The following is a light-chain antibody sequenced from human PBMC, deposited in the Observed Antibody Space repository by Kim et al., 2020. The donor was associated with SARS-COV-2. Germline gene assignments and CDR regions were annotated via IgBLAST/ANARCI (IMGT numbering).Light chain of an antibody. CDR1: QTISSW. Sequence: SGSVGDRVTITCRASQTISSWLAWYQQKPGKAPKLLIYRASGLEGGVPSRFSGSGSGTEFTLTISSLQPDDFAIYYCQQYSNYPYTFGQGTKLEI. V-gene: IGKV1-5*03. J-gene: IGKJ2*01. CDR2: RAS. CDR3: QQYSNYPYT.